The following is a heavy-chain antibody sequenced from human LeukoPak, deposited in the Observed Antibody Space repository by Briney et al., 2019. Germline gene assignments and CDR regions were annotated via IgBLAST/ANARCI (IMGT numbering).Heavy chain of an antibody. CDR1: GGSITYYY. J-gene: IGHJ5*02. V-gene: IGHV4-59*01. Sequence: SETLSLTCTVSGGSITYYYWNWIRQPPGKGLEWIGYIYYSGSANYNPSLKSRVTISVDTSKNQFSLKLSSVTAADTAVYYCARGHYSRSYPLHWFDPWGQGALVTVSS. D-gene: IGHD1-26*01. CDR3: ARGHYSRSYPLHWFDP. CDR2: IYYSGSA.